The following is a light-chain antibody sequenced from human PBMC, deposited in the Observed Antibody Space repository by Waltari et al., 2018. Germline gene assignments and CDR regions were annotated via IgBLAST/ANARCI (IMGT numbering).Light chain of an antibody. CDR3: QQYNNYLT. CDR2: DAS. Sequence: IQMTQSPSTLSASVGDRVTIPCRASQFISTWLAWYQHQPGKAPKLLIYDASKLKSGVPSRFSGSGSGTEFTLTIASLQPDDFATYYCQQYNNYLTFGPGTKVDI. J-gene: IGKJ3*01. V-gene: IGKV1-5*01. CDR1: QFISTW.